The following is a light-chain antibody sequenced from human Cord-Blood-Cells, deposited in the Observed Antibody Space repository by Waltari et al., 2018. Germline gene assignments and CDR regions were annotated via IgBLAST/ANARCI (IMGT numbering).Light chain of an antibody. CDR3: QQRSNWPRT. CDR1: QSVSSY. J-gene: IGKJ4*01. CDR2: DAY. Sequence: EIVLTQSPATLSLSPGESATLSCRASQSVSSYLAWYQQKPGQAPRLLIYDAYNRATGIPARFSGSGSGTDFTLTISSLEPEDFAVYYCQQRSNWPRTFGGGTKVEIK. V-gene: IGKV3-11*01.